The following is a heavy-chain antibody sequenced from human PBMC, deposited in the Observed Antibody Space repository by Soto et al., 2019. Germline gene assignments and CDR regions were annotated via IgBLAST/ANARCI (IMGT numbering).Heavy chain of an antibody. V-gene: IGHV3-7*01. J-gene: IGHJ5*02. CDR3: ARDSLYNWNYPNWFDP. CDR1: GFTFSSYW. CDR2: IKQDGSEK. Sequence: GGSLRLSCAASGFTFSSYWMSWVRQAPGKGLEWVANIKQDGSEKYYVDSVKGRFTISRDNAKNSLYLQMNSLRAEDTAVYYWARDSLYNWNYPNWFDPGGQGTLVTVSS. D-gene: IGHD1-7*01.